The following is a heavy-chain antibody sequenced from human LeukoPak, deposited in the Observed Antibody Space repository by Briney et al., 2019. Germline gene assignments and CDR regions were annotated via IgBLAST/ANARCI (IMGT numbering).Heavy chain of an antibody. Sequence: PSETLSLTCAVYGGSFSGYYWSWIRQPPGKGLEWIGEINHSGSTNYNPSLKSRVTISVDTSKNRFSLKLSSVTAADTAVYYCARSQLGYCSSTSCYVTRHRYFDYWGQGTLVTVSS. V-gene: IGHV4-34*01. CDR3: ARSQLGYCSSTSCYVTRHRYFDY. CDR2: INHSGST. J-gene: IGHJ4*02. CDR1: GGSFSGYY. D-gene: IGHD2-2*01.